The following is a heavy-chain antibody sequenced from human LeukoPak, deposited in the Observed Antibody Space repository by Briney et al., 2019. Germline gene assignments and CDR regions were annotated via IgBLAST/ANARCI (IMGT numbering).Heavy chain of an antibody. CDR3: ARVAIAARPGSLHYYYMDV. D-gene: IGHD6-6*01. J-gene: IGHJ6*03. CDR2: TSAYNGNT. Sequence: ASVKVSCKASGYTFTSYGISWVRQAPGQGLEWMGWTSAYNGNTNYAQKLQGRVTMTTDTSTSTAYMELRSLRSDDTAVYYCARVAIAARPGSLHYYYMDVWGKGTTVTVSS. V-gene: IGHV1-18*01. CDR1: GYTFTSYG.